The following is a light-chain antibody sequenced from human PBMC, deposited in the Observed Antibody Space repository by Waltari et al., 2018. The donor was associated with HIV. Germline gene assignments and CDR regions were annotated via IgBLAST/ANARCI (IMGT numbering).Light chain of an antibody. CDR1: QSVSNY. CDR2: DAS. J-gene: IGKJ1*01. CDR3: QQRRNWPPT. Sequence: ENVLTPSPATLSLSPGERATLPCRASQSVSNYLAWYQQTPGQAPRLLIYDASNRATGIPGRFSGSGSGTDFTLTISSLEPEDFAVYYCQQRRNWPPTFGQGTKVEIK. V-gene: IGKV3-11*01.